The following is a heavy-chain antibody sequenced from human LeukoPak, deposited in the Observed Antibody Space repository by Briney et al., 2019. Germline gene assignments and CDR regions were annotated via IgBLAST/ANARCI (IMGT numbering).Heavy chain of an antibody. J-gene: IGHJ4*02. Sequence: SVKVSCKASGGTFSSYAISWVRQAPGQGLEWMGGIIPIFGTANYAQKFQGRVTMTRDTSTSTVYMELSSLRSEDTAVYYCARDRAATLGYWGQGTLVTVSS. CDR1: GGTFSSYA. CDR2: IIPIFGTA. CDR3: ARDRAATLGY. V-gene: IGHV1-69*05. D-gene: IGHD1-26*01.